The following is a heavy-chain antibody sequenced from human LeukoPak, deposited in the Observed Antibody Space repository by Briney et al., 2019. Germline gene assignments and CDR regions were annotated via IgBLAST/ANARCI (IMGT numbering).Heavy chain of an antibody. Sequence: PGGSLRLSCAASGFTFSSYGMHWVRQAPGKGLEWVAVISYDGSNKYYADSVKGRFTISRDNSKNTLYLQMNSLRAEDTAVYYCAKVCLNYYGSGSHFDYWGQGTLVTVSS. CDR2: ISYDGSNK. CDR3: AKVCLNYYGSGSHFDY. J-gene: IGHJ4*02. V-gene: IGHV3-30*18. CDR1: GFTFSSYG. D-gene: IGHD3-10*01.